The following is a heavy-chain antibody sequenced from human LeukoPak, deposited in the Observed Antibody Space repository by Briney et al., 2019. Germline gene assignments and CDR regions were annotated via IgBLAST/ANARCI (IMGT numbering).Heavy chain of an antibody. D-gene: IGHD3-9*01. V-gene: IGHV3-7*01. Sequence: GGSLRLSCAASGFTFSGYWMNWVRQAPGKGLEWVANIKQDGTEKFYVDSVKGRFIISRDNAKNSLYLQMNSLRAEDTAVYYCARDFDWLPDLKLNWYFDLWGRGTLVTVSS. CDR2: IKQDGTEK. CDR3: ARDFDWLPDLKLNWYFDL. CDR1: GFTFSGYW. J-gene: IGHJ2*01.